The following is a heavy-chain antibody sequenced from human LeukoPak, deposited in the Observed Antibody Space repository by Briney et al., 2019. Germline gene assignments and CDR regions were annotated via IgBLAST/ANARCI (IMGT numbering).Heavy chain of an antibody. J-gene: IGHJ3*02. CDR1: GFTFSRCG. CDR2: ISSSSSTI. CDR3: ARDGYSGYAFDI. Sequence: GGSLRLSCAASGFTFSRCGMHWVRQAPGKGLEWVSYISSSSSTIYYADSVKGRFTISRDNAKNSLYLQMNSLRDEDTAVYYCARDGYSGYAFDIWGQGTMVTVSS. D-gene: IGHD5-12*01. V-gene: IGHV3-48*02.